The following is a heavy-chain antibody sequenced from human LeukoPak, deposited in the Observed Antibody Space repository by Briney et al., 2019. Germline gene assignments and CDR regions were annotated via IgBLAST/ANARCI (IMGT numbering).Heavy chain of an antibody. CDR3: ARRSGSGWLHVDAFHL. J-gene: IGHJ3*01. Sequence: SETLSLTCAVYGGSFSGYYWSWIRQPPGEGLEWGVEINHSVSTNYNPSLKSRVTISVDTSKNQFSLKLSSVTAADTAVYNCARRSGSGWLHVDAFHLWPQGPMVPVPS. CDR2: INHSVST. CDR1: GGSFSGYY. V-gene: IGHV4-34*01. D-gene: IGHD6-19*01.